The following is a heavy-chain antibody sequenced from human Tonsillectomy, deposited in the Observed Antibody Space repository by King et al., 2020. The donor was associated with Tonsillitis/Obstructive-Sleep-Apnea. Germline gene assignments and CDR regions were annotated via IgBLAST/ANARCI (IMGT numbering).Heavy chain of an antibody. CDR3: ARDSGGGRRRNNWFDP. CDR2: IYYSGST. CDR1: GGSISRYY. J-gene: IGHJ5*02. D-gene: IGHD1-1*01. Sequence: QLQESGPGLVKPSETLSLTCTVSGGSISRYYWSWILQPPGKGLEWIGYIYYSGSTNYNPSLKRRVTISVDTSKNSFSLKLSSLTAADTAVYYCARDSGGGRRRNNWFDPWGQGTLVTVSS. V-gene: IGHV4-59*01.